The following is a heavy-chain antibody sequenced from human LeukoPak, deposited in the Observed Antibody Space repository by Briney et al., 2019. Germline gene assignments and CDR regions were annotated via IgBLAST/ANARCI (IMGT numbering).Heavy chain of an antibody. V-gene: IGHV4-4*07. CDR2: IYTSGST. CDR1: GGSISSYY. J-gene: IGHJ6*03. Sequence: PSETLSLTCTVSGGSISSYYWSWIRQPAGKGLEWIGRIYTSGSTNYNPSLKSRVTISVDTSKNQFSLKLSSVTAADTAVYYCARLGPLVVPAAMRGATYYYYYMDVWGKGTTVTVSS. D-gene: IGHD2-2*01. CDR3: ARLGPLVVPAAMRGATYYYYYMDV.